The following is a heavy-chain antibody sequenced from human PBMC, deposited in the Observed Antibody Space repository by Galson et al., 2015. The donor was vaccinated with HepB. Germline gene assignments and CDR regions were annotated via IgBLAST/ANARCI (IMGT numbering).Heavy chain of an antibody. Sequence: SLRLSCAASGFTFSGSAMHWVRQASGKGLEWVGRTRSKANNYATAYAASVKGRFTISRDDSKNTAYLQMSNLKTEDTAVYYCVVLMVYAIRDFDSWGQGTLVTVSS. J-gene: IGHJ4*02. CDR2: TRSKANNYAT. CDR1: GFTFSGSA. D-gene: IGHD2-8*01. V-gene: IGHV3-73*01. CDR3: VVLMVYAIRDFDS.